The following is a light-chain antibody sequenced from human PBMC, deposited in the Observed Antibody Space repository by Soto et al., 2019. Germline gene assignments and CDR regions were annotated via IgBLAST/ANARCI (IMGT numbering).Light chain of an antibody. CDR3: QQYGRPPST. CDR2: GAS. J-gene: IGKJ2*01. CDR1: QSVSSS. Sequence: EIVLTQSPGTLSLSPGERATLSCRASQSVSSSLAWYQQKPGQAPRLLIYGASNRAAGIPDRFGGSGSGTDFTLTIKRLEPEDFAVYYCQQYGRPPSTFGQGANVEIK. V-gene: IGKV3-20*01.